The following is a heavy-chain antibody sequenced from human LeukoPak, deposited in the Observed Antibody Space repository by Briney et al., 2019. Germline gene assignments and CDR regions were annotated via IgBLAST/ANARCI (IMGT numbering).Heavy chain of an antibody. CDR2: ISGSGGST. CDR1: GFTFSSFA. Sequence: GGSLRLSCAASGFTFSSFAMSWVRQAPGKGLEWVSAISGSGGSTYYADSVKGRFTISRDNSKNTLYLQMNSLRAEDTAVYYCARTKEMASISYFDSWGQGTLVTVSS. D-gene: IGHD5-24*01. CDR3: ARTKEMASISYFDS. J-gene: IGHJ4*02. V-gene: IGHV3-23*01.